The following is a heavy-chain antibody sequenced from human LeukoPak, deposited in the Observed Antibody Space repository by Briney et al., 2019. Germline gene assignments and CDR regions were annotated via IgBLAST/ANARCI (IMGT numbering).Heavy chain of an antibody. CDR3: ARVRGYSGYEKFDY. CDR2: IYYSGST. V-gene: IGHV4-39*01. D-gene: IGHD5-12*01. CDR1: GGSISSSSYY. J-gene: IGHJ4*02. Sequence: SGTLSPTCTVSGGSISSSSYYWGWIRQPPGKGLEWIGSIYYSGSTYYNPSLKSRVTISVDTSKNQFSLKLSSVTAADTAVYYCARVRGYSGYEKFDYWGQGTLVTVSS.